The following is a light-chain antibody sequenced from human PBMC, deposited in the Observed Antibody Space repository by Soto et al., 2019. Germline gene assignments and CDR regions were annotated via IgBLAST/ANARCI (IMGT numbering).Light chain of an antibody. Sequence: EIVMTQSPATLSVSPGERATLSCRASQSVSSNLAWYQQKPGQAPWLLIYGASTRATGIPARLSGSGSGTEFTLTISSLQSEDFAVYYCQQYNNWRWTFGQGTKVEIK. CDR1: QSVSSN. CDR2: GAS. CDR3: QQYNNWRWT. V-gene: IGKV3-15*01. J-gene: IGKJ1*01.